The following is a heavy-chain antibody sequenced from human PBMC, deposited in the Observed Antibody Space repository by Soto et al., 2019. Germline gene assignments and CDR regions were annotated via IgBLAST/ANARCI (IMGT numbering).Heavy chain of an antibody. V-gene: IGHV1-18*01. D-gene: IGHD6-19*01. CDR3: ARDRGVAPPVAGNTHYYYYMDV. CDR2: ISAFNGNT. Sequence: ASVKVSCKASGYSFTNYGVTWVRQAPGQGLEWMGWISAFNGNTHYAQNLQGRVTMTTDASTSTAYMELRSLRSDATAVYYCARDRGVAPPVAGNTHYYYYMDVWGKGTTVTVSS. J-gene: IGHJ6*03. CDR1: GYSFTNYG.